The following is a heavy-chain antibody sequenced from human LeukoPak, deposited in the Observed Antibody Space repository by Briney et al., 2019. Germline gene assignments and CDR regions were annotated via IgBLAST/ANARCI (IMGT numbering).Heavy chain of an antibody. J-gene: IGHJ4*02. Sequence: GGSLRLSCAASGFTLSSYGMHWVRQAPGKGLGWVAFIRYDGSNKYYADSVKGRFTISRDNSKNTLYLQMNSLRAEDTAVYYCAKEGNGLLPMGYWGQGTLVTVSS. CDR2: IRYDGSNK. CDR3: AKEGNGLLPMGY. CDR1: GFTLSSYG. V-gene: IGHV3-30*02. D-gene: IGHD2-21*01.